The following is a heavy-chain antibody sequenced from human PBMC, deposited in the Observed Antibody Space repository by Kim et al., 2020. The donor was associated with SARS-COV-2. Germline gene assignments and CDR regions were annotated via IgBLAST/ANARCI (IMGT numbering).Heavy chain of an antibody. D-gene: IGHD2-2*01. CDR3: ARLIGTVVPAAIFAFDI. CDR2: IYYSGST. CDR1: GGSISSSSYY. V-gene: IGHV4-39*01. J-gene: IGHJ3*02. Sequence: SETLSLTCTVSGGSISSSSYYWGWIRQPPGKGLEWIGSIYYSGSTYYNPSLKSRVTISVDTSKNQFSLKLSSVTAADTAVYYCARLIGTVVPAAIFAFDIWGQGTMVTVSS.